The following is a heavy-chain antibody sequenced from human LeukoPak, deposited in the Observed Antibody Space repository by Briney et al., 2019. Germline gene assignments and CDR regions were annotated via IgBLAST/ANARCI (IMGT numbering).Heavy chain of an antibody. CDR1: GGSISSGDYY. Sequence: PSQTLSLTCTVSGGSISSGDYYWSWIRQPPGKGLEWIGYIYYSGSTYYNPSLKSRVTISVDTSKNQFSLKLSSVTAADTAVYYCARERPLVAAAGTTDWYFDLWGRGTLVTVSS. D-gene: IGHD6-13*01. J-gene: IGHJ2*01. CDR2: IYYSGST. V-gene: IGHV4-30-4*01. CDR3: ARERPLVAAAGTTDWYFDL.